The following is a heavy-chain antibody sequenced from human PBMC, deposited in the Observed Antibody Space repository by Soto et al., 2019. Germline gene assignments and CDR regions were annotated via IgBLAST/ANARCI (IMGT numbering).Heavy chain of an antibody. CDR1: GGSISSGGYY. V-gene: IGHV4-30-4*08. D-gene: IGHD6-6*01. J-gene: IGHJ5*02. Sequence: PSETLSLTCTVSGGSISSGGYYWSWIRQHPGKGLEWIGYIYHSGSTYYNPSLKSRVTISVDTSKNQFSLKLSSVTAADTAVYYCARERPDGARLDPWGQGTLVTV. CDR2: IYHSGST. CDR3: ARERPDGARLDP.